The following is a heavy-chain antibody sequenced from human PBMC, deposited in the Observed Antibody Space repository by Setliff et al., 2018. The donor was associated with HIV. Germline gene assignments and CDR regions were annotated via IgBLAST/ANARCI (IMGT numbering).Heavy chain of an antibody. V-gene: IGHV4-39*07. CDR2: IYYSGST. CDR3: ARDYRRSFDI. J-gene: IGHJ3*02. Sequence: PSETLLTCTVSGGSISSSSYYWGWIRQPPGKGLEWIGSIYYSGSTYYNPSLKSRVTILVYTSKNQFSLKLSSVTAADTAVYYCARDYRRSFDIWGHGTMVTVSS. CDR1: GGSISSSSYY.